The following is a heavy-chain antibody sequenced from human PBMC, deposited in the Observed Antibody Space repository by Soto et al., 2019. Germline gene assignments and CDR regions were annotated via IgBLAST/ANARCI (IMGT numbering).Heavy chain of an antibody. CDR1: GYTFTRNA. CDR2: INGDDAKT. Sequence: GASVKVSCKASGYTFTRNAIHWMRQAPGQRLEWMGWINGDDAKTQHSQNFQGRVTLSRDTSATTAYMELSSLRSEDTAVYYCARGFDGSADYWGQGTLVTAS. D-gene: IGHD3-10*01. CDR3: ARGFDGSADY. V-gene: IGHV1-3*01. J-gene: IGHJ4*02.